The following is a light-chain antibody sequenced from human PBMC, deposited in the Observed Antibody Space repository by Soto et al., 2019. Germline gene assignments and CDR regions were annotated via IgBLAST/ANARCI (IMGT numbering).Light chain of an antibody. V-gene: IGKV2-28*01. CDR3: MQALQTPAIT. J-gene: IGKJ5*01. CDR1: QSLLHSNGYNY. Sequence: DIVMTQSPLSLPVTPGEPASISCRSSQSLLHSNGYNYLDWYLQKPGQSTQLLIYLGSNRASGVPDRFSGRGSGTDFTLKISRVDAEDVGVYYCMQALQTPAITFRQGTRLEIK. CDR2: LGS.